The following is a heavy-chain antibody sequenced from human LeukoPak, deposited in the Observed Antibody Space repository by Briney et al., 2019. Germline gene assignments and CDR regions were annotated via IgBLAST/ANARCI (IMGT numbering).Heavy chain of an antibody. Sequence: SETLSLTCAVYGGSFSGYYWSWIRQPPGKGLEWIGEINHSGSTNYNPSLKSRVTISVDTSKNQFSLKLSSVTAADTAVYYCARTLYSSSWYVEGNYYYYYMDVWGKGTTVTISS. CDR3: ARTLYSSSWYVEGNYYYYYMDV. V-gene: IGHV4-34*01. CDR2: INHSGST. CDR1: GGSFSGYY. D-gene: IGHD6-13*01. J-gene: IGHJ6*03.